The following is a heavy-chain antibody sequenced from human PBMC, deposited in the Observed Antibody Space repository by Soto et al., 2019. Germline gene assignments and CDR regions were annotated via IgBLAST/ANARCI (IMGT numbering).Heavy chain of an antibody. CDR1: GFPFSSFS. J-gene: IGHJ5*02. CDR2: ISGSGGST. Sequence: PGGSLRLSCAASGFPFSSFSMNWVRQAPGKGLEWVSAISGSGGSTYYADSVKGRFTISRDNSKNTLYLQMNSLRAEDTAVYYCAKALYTSSWYRQGFDPWGQGTLVTVS. D-gene: IGHD6-13*01. V-gene: IGHV3-23*01. CDR3: AKALYTSSWYRQGFDP.